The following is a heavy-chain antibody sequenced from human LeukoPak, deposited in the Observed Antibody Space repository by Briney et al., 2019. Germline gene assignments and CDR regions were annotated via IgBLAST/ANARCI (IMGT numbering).Heavy chain of an antibody. CDR1: GGSISSYY. D-gene: IGHD5-24*01. J-gene: IGHJ4*02. CDR2: IYYSGST. CDR3: ASARWDY. V-gene: IGHV4-59*12. Sequence: SETLSLTCTVSGGSISSYYWSWIRQPPGKGLEWIGYIYYSGSTNYNPSLKSRVTISVDKSRNQFSLNLNSVTAADTAVYYCASARWDYWGQGTLVTVSS.